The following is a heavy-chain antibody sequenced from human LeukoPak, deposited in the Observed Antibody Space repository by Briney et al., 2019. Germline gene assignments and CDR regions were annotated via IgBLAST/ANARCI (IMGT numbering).Heavy chain of an antibody. V-gene: IGHV1-24*01. CDR3: ATDSDPSIAARPRYYYYYYGMDV. Sequence: ASVKVSCKVSGYTLTELSRHWVRQAPGKVLEWMGGFDPEDGETIYAQKFQGRVTMTEDTSTDTAYMELSSLRSEDTAVYYCATDSDPSIAARPRYYYYYYGMDVWGQGTTVTVSS. J-gene: IGHJ6*02. CDR2: FDPEDGET. D-gene: IGHD6-6*01. CDR1: GYTLTELS.